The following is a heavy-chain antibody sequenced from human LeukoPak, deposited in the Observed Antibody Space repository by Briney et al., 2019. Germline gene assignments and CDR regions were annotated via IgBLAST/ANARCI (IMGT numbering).Heavy chain of an antibody. CDR1: GFSLNSDGVG. Sequence: SGPTLVKPTQTLTLTCTFSGFSLNSDGVGVGWIRQPPGKALERLALIYWNGDKRYSPPLKSKLTITKDTSKNQVVLTMTNMDPVDTATYYCAHSLYSGTHYAFDTWGQGTMVTVSS. CDR2: IYWNGDK. V-gene: IGHV2-5*01. CDR3: AHSLYSGTHYAFDT. J-gene: IGHJ3*02. D-gene: IGHD1-26*01.